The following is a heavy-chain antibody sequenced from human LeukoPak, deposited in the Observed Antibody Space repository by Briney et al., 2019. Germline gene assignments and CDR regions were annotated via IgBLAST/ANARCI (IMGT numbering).Heavy chain of an antibody. Sequence: GGSLRLSCAASGFTFSSYAMSWVRQAPGKGLEWVAVISYDGSNKYYADSVKGRFTISRDNSKNTLYLQMNSLRAEDTAVYYCARDLWYYGSGSFFDYWGQGTLVTVSS. CDR1: GFTFSSYA. D-gene: IGHD3-10*01. CDR2: ISYDGSNK. J-gene: IGHJ4*02. CDR3: ARDLWYYGSGSFFDY. V-gene: IGHV3-30*04.